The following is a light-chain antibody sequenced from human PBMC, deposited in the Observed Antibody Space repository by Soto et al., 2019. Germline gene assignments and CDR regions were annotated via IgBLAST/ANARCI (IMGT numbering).Light chain of an antibody. CDR1: SSDVGGYNY. CDR2: EVS. J-gene: IGLJ1*01. CDR3: SSYAGSNNRGV. V-gene: IGLV2-8*01. Sequence: QSALTQPPSASGSPGQSVTISCTGTSSDVGGYNYISWYQHHPGKAPKLMIYEVSQRPSGVPDRFSGSKSGNTASLTVSGRQAEDEGDYYCSSYAGSNNRGVFGSGTKLTVL.